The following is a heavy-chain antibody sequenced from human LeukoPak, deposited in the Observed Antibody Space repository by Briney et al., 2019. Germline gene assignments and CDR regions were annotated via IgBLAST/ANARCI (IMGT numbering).Heavy chain of an antibody. V-gene: IGHV1-18*01. Sequence: ASVKVSCKASGYSFVLYGISWVRQAPGEGPEWMGWISGSTGGTNYAQKFQGRVTMTADTSTSTAYMELRSLRSDDTAVYYCARDENYGIFFNVDYWGQGTLVTVSS. J-gene: IGHJ4*02. CDR2: ISGSTGGT. CDR1: GYSFVLYG. CDR3: ARDENYGIFFNVDY. D-gene: IGHD4-17*01.